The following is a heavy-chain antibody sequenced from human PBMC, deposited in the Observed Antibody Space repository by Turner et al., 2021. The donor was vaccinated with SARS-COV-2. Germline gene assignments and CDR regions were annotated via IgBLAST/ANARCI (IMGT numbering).Heavy chain of an antibody. CDR2: ISSSSRYI. D-gene: IGHD3-22*01. J-gene: IGHJ4*02. CDR1: GFTLVSYS. Sequence: EVQLVESGGGLVKPGGSLRLSCAASGFTLVSYSMNWFRTAPGKGLAWVSSISSSSRYIYYADSVKGRFTISRDNAKNSLYLQMNSLRAEDTAVYYCARDSFGYYDSSGYYLGGFDYWGQGTLFTVSS. CDR3: ARDSFGYYDSSGYYLGGFDY. V-gene: IGHV3-21*01.